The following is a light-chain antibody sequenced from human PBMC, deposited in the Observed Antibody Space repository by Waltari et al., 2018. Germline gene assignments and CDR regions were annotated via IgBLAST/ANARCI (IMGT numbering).Light chain of an antibody. CDR1: QSLLHSNGRNY. CDR2: MNS. Sequence: DIVMTQSPLSLPVTPGDPASISCRPSQSLLHSNGRNYLDWYLQKPGQSPQLLIYMNSNRASGVPDRFSGSGSGTSFTLKISRVEAEDVGVYYCMQALQTPYTFGQGTKLEIK. CDR3: MQALQTPYT. J-gene: IGKJ2*01. V-gene: IGKV2-28*01.